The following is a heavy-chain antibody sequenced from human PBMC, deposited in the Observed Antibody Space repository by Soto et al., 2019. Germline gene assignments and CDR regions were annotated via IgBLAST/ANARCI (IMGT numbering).Heavy chain of an antibody. CDR1: GDSISSKNW. J-gene: IGHJ4*02. CDR3: ARTVYWDDGLNFDY. CDR2: IHHSGST. D-gene: IGHD1-1*01. Sequence: QVQLQESGPGLVKPSGTLSLTCVVSGDSISSKNWWSWVRQTPGKGLEWIGEIHHSGSTNYRPSLESRVTISVDKSENQFSLRLTSVTAADTAVYYCARTVYWDDGLNFDYWGQGILVTVAS. V-gene: IGHV4-4*02.